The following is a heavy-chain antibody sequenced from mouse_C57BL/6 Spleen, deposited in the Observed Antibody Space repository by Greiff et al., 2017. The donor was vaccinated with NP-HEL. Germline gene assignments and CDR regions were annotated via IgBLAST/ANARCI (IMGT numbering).Heavy chain of an antibody. CDR1: GFNIKDDY. CDR2: IDPENGDT. Sequence: VQLQQSGAELVRPGASVKLSCTASGFNIKDDYMHWVKQRPEQGLEWIGWIDPENGDTEYASKFQGKATITADTSSNTAYLQLSSLTSEDTAVYYCTPYYGNWFAYWGQGTLVTVSA. J-gene: IGHJ3*01. V-gene: IGHV14-4*01. D-gene: IGHD2-10*01. CDR3: TPYYGNWFAY.